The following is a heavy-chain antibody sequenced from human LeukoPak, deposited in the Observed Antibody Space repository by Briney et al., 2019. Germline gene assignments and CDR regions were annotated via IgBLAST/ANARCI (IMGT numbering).Heavy chain of an antibody. CDR3: ARGKEYGGNSDY. CDR2: MNPNSGNT. J-gene: IGHJ4*02. CDR1: GYTFTSYD. D-gene: IGHD4-23*01. V-gene: IGHV1-8*01. Sequence: ASVKVSCKASGYTFTSYDINWVRQATGQGLEWMGWMNPNSGNTGYAQKFQGRVTMTRNTSISTAYMELSSLRSEDTAVYYCARGKEYGGNSDYWGQGTLVTVSS.